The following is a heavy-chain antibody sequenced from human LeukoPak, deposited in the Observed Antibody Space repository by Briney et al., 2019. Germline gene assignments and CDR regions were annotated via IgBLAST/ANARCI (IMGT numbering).Heavy chain of an antibody. J-gene: IGHJ4*02. V-gene: IGHV4-30-2*01. CDR2: IYHSGST. CDR3: ARGPIDPSYFDY. D-gene: IGHD2-21*01. Sequence: SETLSLTCTVSGGSISSGGYSWSWIRQPPGKGLEWIGCIYHSGSTYYNPSLKSRVTISVDRSKNQFSLKLSSVTAADTAVYYCARGPIDPSYFDYWGQGTLVTVSS. CDR1: GGSISSGGYS.